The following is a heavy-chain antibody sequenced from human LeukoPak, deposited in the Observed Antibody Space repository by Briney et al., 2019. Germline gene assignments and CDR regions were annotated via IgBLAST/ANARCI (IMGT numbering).Heavy chain of an antibody. J-gene: IGHJ4*02. V-gene: IGHV3-30*18. CDR1: GFTFSNYG. Sequence: GGSLKLSCAASGFTFSNYGMHWVRQSPGKGLEWVAIIAYDGSNKYYADSVMGRFTISRDNSKKTLYLQMNNLRAEDTAVYYCAKEKGGDTAYPLWDYWGQGTLVTVSS. CDR2: IAYDGSNK. D-gene: IGHD5-18*01. CDR3: AKEKGGDTAYPLWDY.